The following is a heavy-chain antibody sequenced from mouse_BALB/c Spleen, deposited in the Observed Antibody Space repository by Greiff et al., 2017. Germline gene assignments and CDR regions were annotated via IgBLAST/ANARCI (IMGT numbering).Heavy chain of an antibody. V-gene: IGHV3-2*02. J-gene: IGHJ1*01. CDR3: ARYGNYVSDV. CDR1: GYSITSDYA. CDR2: ISYSGST. Sequence: VQLKESGPGLVKPSQSLSLTCTVTGYSITSDYAWNWIRQFPGNKLEWMGYISYSGSTSYNPSLKSRISITRDTSKNQFFLQLNSVTTEDTATYYCARYGNYVSDVWGAGTTVTVSS. D-gene: IGHD2-1*01.